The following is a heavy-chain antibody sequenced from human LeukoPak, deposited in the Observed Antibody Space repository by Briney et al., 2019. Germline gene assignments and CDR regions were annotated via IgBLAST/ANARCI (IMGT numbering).Heavy chain of an antibody. CDR3: ASTKWAFPMVRGVIIRHGALDY. CDR2: ISAYNGNT. D-gene: IGHD3-10*01. V-gene: IGHV1-18*01. CDR1: GYTFTNYD. Sequence: GASVKVSCKASGYTFTNYDINWVRQAPGQGLEWMGWISAYNGNTKYAQKFQGRVIMTTDTSTSTAYMELSRLRSDDTAVYYCASTKWAFPMVRGVIIRHGALDYWGQGTLVTVSS. J-gene: IGHJ4*02.